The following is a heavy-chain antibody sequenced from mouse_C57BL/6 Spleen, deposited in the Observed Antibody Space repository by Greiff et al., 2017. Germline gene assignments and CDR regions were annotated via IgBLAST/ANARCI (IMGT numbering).Heavy chain of an antibody. CDR2: IRNKANGYTT. V-gene: IGHV7-3*01. Sequence: DVMLVESGGGLVQPGGSLSLSCAASGFTFTDYYMSWVRQPPGKALEWLGFIRNKANGYTTEYSASVKGRFTISRDNSQSILYLQMNSLRAEDSATYYCARCPVITTVVAKEDYAMDYWGQGTSVTVSS. D-gene: IGHD1-1*01. CDR1: GFTFTDYY. CDR3: ARCPVITTVVAKEDYAMDY. J-gene: IGHJ4*01.